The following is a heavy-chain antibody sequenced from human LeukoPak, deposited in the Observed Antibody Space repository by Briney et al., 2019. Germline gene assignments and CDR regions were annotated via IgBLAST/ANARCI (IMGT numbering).Heavy chain of an antibody. J-gene: IGHJ5*02. D-gene: IGHD2-21*02. CDR3: ARGNCGGDCYGLGGNWFDP. V-gene: IGHV4-39*07. CDR1: GGSISSSSYY. Sequence: PSETLSLTCTVSGGSISSSSYYWGWIRQPPGKGLEWIGSIYYSGSTYYNPSLKSRVTISVDTSKNQFSLKLSSVTAADTAVYYCARGNCGGDCYGLGGNWFDPWGQGTLVTVSS. CDR2: IYYSGST.